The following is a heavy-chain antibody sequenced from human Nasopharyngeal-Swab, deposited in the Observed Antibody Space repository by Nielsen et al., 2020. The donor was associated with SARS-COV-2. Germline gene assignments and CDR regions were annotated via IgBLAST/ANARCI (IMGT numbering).Heavy chain of an antibody. CDR2: ISSSSSTI. Sequence: GESLKISCAASGFTFSSYSMNWVRQAHGKGLEWVSYISSSSSTIYYADSVKGRFTISRDNAKNSLYLQMNSLRDEDTAVYYCATDYHGSGSYYNLYYYYGMDVWGQGTTVTVSS. CDR1: GFTFSSYS. D-gene: IGHD3-10*01. V-gene: IGHV3-48*02. J-gene: IGHJ6*02. CDR3: ATDYHGSGSYYNLYYYYGMDV.